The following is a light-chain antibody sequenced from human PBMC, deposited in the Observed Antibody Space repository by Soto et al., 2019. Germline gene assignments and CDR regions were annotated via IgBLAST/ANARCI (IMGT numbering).Light chain of an antibody. CDR1: RSKIGTKT. Sequence: QSVLTQPPSASGTPGQTVTIPCSGSRSKIGTKTVNWYQQFPGTAPKLLIYSNNQRPSGVPDRFSGSKSGTSASLAISWLQFEDEADYYCAAWYDSMNGLFVTGTKVTVL. J-gene: IGLJ1*01. CDR3: AAWYDSMNGL. V-gene: IGLV1-44*01. CDR2: SNN.